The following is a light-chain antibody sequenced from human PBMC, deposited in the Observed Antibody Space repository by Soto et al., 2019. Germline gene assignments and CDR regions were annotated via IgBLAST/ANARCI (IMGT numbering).Light chain of an antibody. J-gene: IGKJ1*01. CDR2: KVS. CDR3: RQGTHWPPT. Sequence: VVMTQSPLSLPVTLGQPASISCRSSQSLVYSDGNTFLNWFQQRPGQSPRRLLYKVSNRDSGVPDRFSGSGSGTDFTLKISRVEAEDVGVYYCRQGTHWPPTFGQGTKVEIK. V-gene: IGKV2-30*01. CDR1: QSLVYSDGNTF.